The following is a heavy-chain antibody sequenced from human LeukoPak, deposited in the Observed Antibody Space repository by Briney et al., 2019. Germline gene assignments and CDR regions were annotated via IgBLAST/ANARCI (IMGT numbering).Heavy chain of an antibody. CDR3: ARIYGDPHPYYYYMDV. V-gene: IGHV1-2*06. CDR2: INPNSGGT. J-gene: IGHJ6*03. D-gene: IGHD4-17*01. CDR1: GYSFTSYD. Sequence: ASVKVSCKASGYSFTSYDINWARQAPGQGLEWMGRINPNSGGTNYAQKFQGRVTMTRDTSISTAYMELSRLRSDDTAVYYCARIYGDPHPYYYYMDVWGKGTTVTVSS.